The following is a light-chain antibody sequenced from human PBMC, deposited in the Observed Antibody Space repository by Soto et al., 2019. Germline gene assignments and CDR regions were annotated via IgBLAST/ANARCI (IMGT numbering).Light chain of an antibody. J-gene: IGLJ3*02. CDR1: SSDVGGYNY. Sequence: QSALTQPASVSGSPGQSITISCTGTSSDVGGYNYVSWYQQHPGKAPKLMIYDVSNRPSGVSNRFSGSKSGNTASLTISGLQAEDEADYYCSSDTSISTWVFGGGTKLTVL. CDR3: SSDTSISTWV. CDR2: DVS. V-gene: IGLV2-14*01.